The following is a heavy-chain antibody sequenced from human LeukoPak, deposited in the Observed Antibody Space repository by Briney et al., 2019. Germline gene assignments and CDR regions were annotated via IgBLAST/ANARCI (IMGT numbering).Heavy chain of an antibody. Sequence: PSETLSLTCSVSGGSINGYYWSWIRQPPGKGLEWIGYIYYSGYTKYNPSLNSRVTISVDTSKNQVSLKLSSVTAADTAVYYCARGVVVAATAYFDYWGQGTLVTVSS. CDR3: ARGVVVAATAYFDY. D-gene: IGHD2-15*01. CDR1: GGSINGYY. V-gene: IGHV4-59*08. CDR2: IYYSGYT. J-gene: IGHJ4*02.